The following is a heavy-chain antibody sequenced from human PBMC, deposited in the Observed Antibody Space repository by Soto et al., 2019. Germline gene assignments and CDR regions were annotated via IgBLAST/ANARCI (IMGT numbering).Heavy chain of an antibody. CDR2: ISYDGSNK. CDR3: ARDPTSSGYDPMFGY. J-gene: IGHJ4*02. D-gene: IGHD3-22*01. V-gene: IGHV3-30-3*01. Sequence: GGSLRLSCAASGFTFSSYAMHWVRQAPGKGLEWVAVISYDGSNKYYADSVKGRFTISRDNSKNTLYLQMNSLRAEDTAVYYCARDPTSSGYDPMFGYWGQGTLVTVSS. CDR1: GFTFSSYA.